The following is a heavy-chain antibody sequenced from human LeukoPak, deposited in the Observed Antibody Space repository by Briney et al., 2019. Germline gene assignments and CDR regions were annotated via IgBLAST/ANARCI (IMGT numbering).Heavy chain of an antibody. D-gene: IGHD5-18*01. CDR1: GGTFSSYA. CDR3: ARGKDVQSYGYDY. Sequence: SVKVTCKASGGTFSSYAISWVRQAPGQGPEWMGGIIPIFGTANYAQKFQGRVTITADESTSTAYMELSSLRSEDTAVYYCARGKDVQSYGYDYWGQGTLVTVSS. CDR2: IIPIFGTA. J-gene: IGHJ4*02. V-gene: IGHV1-69*13.